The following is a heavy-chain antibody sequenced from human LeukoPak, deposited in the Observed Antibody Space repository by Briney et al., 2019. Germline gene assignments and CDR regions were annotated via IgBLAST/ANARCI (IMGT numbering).Heavy chain of an antibody. CDR1: GGSISSSSYY. Sequence: SETLSLTCTVSGGSISSSSYYWGWIRQPPGKGLEWIGSIYYSGSTYYNPSLKSRVTISVDTSKNQFSLKLSSVTAADTAVYYCASLYYDFWSGYLRGPYYFDYWGQGTLVTVSS. D-gene: IGHD3-3*01. CDR2: IYYSGST. J-gene: IGHJ4*02. V-gene: IGHV4-39*07. CDR3: ASLYYDFWSGYLRGPYYFDY.